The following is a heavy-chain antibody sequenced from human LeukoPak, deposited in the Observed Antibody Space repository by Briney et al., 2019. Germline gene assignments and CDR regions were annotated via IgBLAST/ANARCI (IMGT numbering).Heavy chain of an antibody. CDR2: ISSSGSTI. Sequence: GGSLRLXCAASGFTFSSYWMNWGRQAPGKGLEWVSYISSSGSTIYYADSVKGRFTISRDNAKNSLYLQMNSLRAEDTAVYYCATGEYYYDSSGYFDYWGQGTLVTVSS. V-gene: IGHV3-48*04. J-gene: IGHJ4*02. CDR3: ATGEYYYDSSGYFDY. D-gene: IGHD3-22*01. CDR1: GFTFSSYW.